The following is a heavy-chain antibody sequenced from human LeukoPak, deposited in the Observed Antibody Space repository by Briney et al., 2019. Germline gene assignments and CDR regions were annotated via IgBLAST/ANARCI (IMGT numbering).Heavy chain of an antibody. V-gene: IGHV6-1*01. CDR2: TYYRSKWYN. J-gene: IGHJ4*02. D-gene: IGHD1-7*01. Sequence: SQTLSLTCALSGDIFSSNSAAWNWLRQSPSRGLEWLVRTYYRSKWYNDYAVSVKSRITINPDTSKNQFSLQLNSVTPEDTAVYYCARDGLELRGGHFDYWGQGTLVTVSS. CDR1: GDIFSSNSAA. CDR3: ARDGLELRGGHFDY.